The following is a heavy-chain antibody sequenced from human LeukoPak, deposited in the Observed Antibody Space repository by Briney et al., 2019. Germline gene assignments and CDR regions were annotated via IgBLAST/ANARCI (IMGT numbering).Heavy chain of an antibody. CDR2: ISGGGGST. CDR1: GFTFSNYA. CDR3: ARGDSSWFPHDY. V-gene: IGHV3-23*01. J-gene: IGHJ4*02. D-gene: IGHD6-13*01. Sequence: GGSLRLSCAASGFTFSNYAMSWVRQAPGKGLEWVSAISGGGGSTYYADSVKGRFTISRDNAKNTLYLQMNSLRAEDTAIYYCARGDSSWFPHDYWGQGTLVTVSS.